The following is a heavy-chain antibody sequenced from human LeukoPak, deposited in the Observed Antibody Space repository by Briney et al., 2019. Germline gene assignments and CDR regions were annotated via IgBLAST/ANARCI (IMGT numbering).Heavy chain of an antibody. J-gene: IGHJ6*02. CDR2: IYYSGST. D-gene: IGHD4-17*01. Sequence: SETLPLTCTVSGGSISSYYWSWIRQPPGKGLEWIGYIYYSGSTNYTPSLKSRVTISVDTSKNQFSLKLSSVTAADTAVYYCARVEGWTTPTGFHYYGMDVWGQGTTVTVSS. V-gene: IGHV4-59*01. CDR1: GGSISSYY. CDR3: ARVEGWTTPTGFHYYGMDV.